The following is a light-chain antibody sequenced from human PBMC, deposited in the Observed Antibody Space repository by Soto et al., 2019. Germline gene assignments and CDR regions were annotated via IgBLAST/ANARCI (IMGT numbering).Light chain of an antibody. CDR2: DVS. CDR3: SSYTSSSTL. J-gene: IGLJ2*01. V-gene: IGLV2-14*01. Sequence: QSALTQPASVSGSPGQSITISCTGTSSDVGGYNYVSWYQQHPGKAPKLMIYDVSNRPSGVSNRFSGSKSGNTASLTISGVLAEDEADYYCSSYTSSSTLFGGGTKVTVL. CDR1: SSDVGGYNY.